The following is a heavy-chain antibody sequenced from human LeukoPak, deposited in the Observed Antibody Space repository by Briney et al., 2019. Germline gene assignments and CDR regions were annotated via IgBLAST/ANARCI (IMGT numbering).Heavy chain of an antibody. CDR1: GYTFSSYW. Sequence: GESLRISCKGSGYTFSSYWIGWVRQMPGKSLEWMGIIYPGDSDTRYSPSLQGQVTISVDTSIGTAYLQWSSLKASDTAIYYCARQNDFRLDYWGQGTLVTVSS. J-gene: IGHJ4*02. D-gene: IGHD3-3*01. V-gene: IGHV5-51*01. CDR3: ARQNDFRLDY. CDR2: IYPGDSDT.